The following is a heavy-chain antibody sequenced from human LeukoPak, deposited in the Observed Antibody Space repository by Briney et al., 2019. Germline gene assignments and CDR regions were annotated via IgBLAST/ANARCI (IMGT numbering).Heavy chain of an antibody. CDR3: ARDVDDYGDAGGYFAY. V-gene: IGHV4-4*07. D-gene: IGHD4-17*01. J-gene: IGHJ4*02. CDR2: IYTREST. Sequence: PSETLSLTCTVSGLSLSSHYWRWIRQPAGRGLEYIGRIYTRESTNYNPPLKSRVTMSVDTSKNQFSLKLSSVTAADTAVYYCARDVDDYGDAGGYFAYWGQGTLVTVSS. CDR1: GLSLSSHY.